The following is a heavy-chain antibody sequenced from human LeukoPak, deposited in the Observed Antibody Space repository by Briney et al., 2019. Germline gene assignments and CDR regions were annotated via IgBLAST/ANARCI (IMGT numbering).Heavy chain of an antibody. CDR3: ARDRLRFHDY. CDR2: INPNSGDT. V-gene: IGHV1-2*02. J-gene: IGHJ4*02. CDR1: GYTFTNYG. Sequence: ASVKVSCKASGYTFTNYGITWVRQAPGQGLEWMGWINPNSGDTNYAQKFQGRVTMTRDTSISTAYMELSSLRSDDTAVYYCARDRLRFHDYWGQGTLVTVSS. D-gene: IGHD3-16*01.